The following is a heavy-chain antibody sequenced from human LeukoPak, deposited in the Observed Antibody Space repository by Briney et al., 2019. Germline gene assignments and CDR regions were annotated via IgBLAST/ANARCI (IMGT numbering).Heavy chain of an antibody. CDR1: GYTFTSYD. J-gene: IGHJ4*02. Sequence: ASVKVSCKASGYTFTSYDINWVRQATGQGLEWMGWMNPNSGNTGYAQKFQGRVTMTRNTSISTAYMELSRLRSDDTAVYYCARTLGYDFWSSDYHPFDYWGQGTLVTVSS. V-gene: IGHV1-8*01. CDR2: MNPNSGNT. D-gene: IGHD3-3*01. CDR3: ARTLGYDFWSSDYHPFDY.